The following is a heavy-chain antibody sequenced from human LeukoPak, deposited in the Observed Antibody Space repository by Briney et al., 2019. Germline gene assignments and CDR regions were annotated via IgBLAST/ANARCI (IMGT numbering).Heavy chain of an antibody. V-gene: IGHV1-18*01. CDR2: ISAYNGNT. D-gene: IGHD1-26*01. CDR1: GYTFTSYG. CDR3: ARDPPYSGRHSKHFDN. Sequence: ASVKVSCKASGYTFTSYGISWVRQAPGQGLEGMGWISAYNGNTNYAQKLQGRVTMTTDTSTSTAYMELRSLRSDDTAVYYCARDPPYSGRHSKHFDNWGQRTLVTVSS. J-gene: IGHJ4*02.